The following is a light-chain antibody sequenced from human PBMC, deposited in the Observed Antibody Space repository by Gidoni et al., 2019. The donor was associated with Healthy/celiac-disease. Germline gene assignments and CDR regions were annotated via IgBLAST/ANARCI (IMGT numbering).Light chain of an antibody. CDR2: GAS. CDR3: QQYGSSPPLFT. Sequence: EIVLPQSPGTLSLSPGERATLSCRASQSVSSSYLAWYQQKPGQAPRLLIYGASSRATGIPDRFSGRGSGTDFTLTISRLEPEDFAVYYCQQYGSSPPLFTFGPGTKVDIK. V-gene: IGKV3-20*01. CDR1: QSVSSSY. J-gene: IGKJ3*01.